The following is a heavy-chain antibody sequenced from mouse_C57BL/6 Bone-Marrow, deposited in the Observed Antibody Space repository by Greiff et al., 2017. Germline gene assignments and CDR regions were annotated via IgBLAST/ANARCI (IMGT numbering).Heavy chain of an antibody. J-gene: IGHJ2*01. Sequence: VKLQESGPGLVAPSQSLSITCTASGFSLTSYGVSWVRQPPGKGLEWLGVIWGDGSKNYHSALISRLSISKDNSKSQVFLKLNSLQTDDTATYYCAKYGFSYYFDYWGQGTTLSVSA. CDR3: AKYGFSYYFDY. CDR2: IWGDGSK. V-gene: IGHV2-3*01. CDR1: GFSLTSYG. D-gene: IGHD2-2*01.